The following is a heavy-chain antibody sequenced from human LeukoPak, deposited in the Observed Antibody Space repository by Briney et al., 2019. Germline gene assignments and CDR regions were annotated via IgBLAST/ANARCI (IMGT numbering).Heavy chain of an antibody. Sequence: SGGSLRLSCVASGFTFSSYWMSWVRRAPGKGLEWVANIKQDGSEKYYVDSVEGRFTISRDNAKNSLYLQMNSLRAEDTAVYSCARDSYCGDTSCYPYWGQGTLVTVSS. D-gene: IGHD2-2*01. J-gene: IGHJ4*02. V-gene: IGHV3-7*01. CDR1: GFTFSSYW. CDR2: IKQDGSEK. CDR3: ARDSYCGDTSCYPY.